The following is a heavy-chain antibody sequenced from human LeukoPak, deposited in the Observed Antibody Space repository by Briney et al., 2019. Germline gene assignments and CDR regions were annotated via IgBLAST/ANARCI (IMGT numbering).Heavy chain of an antibody. J-gene: IGHJ6*03. CDR1: GFTFSSYW. V-gene: IGHV3-7*01. D-gene: IGHD3-3*01. CDR2: INQEGSET. CDR3: ASAGGYYDFWSGYYRGGDYYYMDV. Sequence: PGGSLRLSCAASGFTFSSYWMNWVRQAPGKVLGWVASINQEGSETSYLDSVEGRFTISRDNAKNSLYLQMNSLRAEDTAVYYCASAGGYYDFWSGYYRGGDYYYMDVWGKGTTVTVSS.